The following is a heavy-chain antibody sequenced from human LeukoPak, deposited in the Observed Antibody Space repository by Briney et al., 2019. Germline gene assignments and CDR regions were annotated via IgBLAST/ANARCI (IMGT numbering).Heavy chain of an antibody. D-gene: IGHD3-22*01. J-gene: IGHJ6*03. Sequence: SDTLSLTCTVSGGSISDYYWSWIRQSPGKGLEWIAYVHNSGNTNYNPSLKSRVTISLDTSKNQFSLKLTSVVAADSAMYYCAKDGSSGSFPHDNSYHYMDVWGKGTTVTVSS. CDR1: GGSISDYY. CDR2: VHNSGNT. V-gene: IGHV4-59*01. CDR3: AKDGSSGSFPHDNSYHYMDV.